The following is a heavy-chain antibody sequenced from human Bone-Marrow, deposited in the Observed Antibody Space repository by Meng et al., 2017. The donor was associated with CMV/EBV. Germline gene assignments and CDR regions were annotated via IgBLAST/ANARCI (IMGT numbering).Heavy chain of an antibody. J-gene: IGHJ6*02. CDR2: INPSGGST. Sequence: ASVKVSCKASGYTFTSYYMHWVRQAPGQGLEWMGIINPSGGSTSYAQKFQGRVTMTRDTSTSTVYMELSSLRSEDTAVYYCANQRDSSSWYEVSYHYYGMDVWGQGNTVTVSS. CDR3: ANQRDSSSWYEVSYHYYGMDV. D-gene: IGHD6-13*01. CDR1: GYTFTSYY. V-gene: IGHV1-46*01.